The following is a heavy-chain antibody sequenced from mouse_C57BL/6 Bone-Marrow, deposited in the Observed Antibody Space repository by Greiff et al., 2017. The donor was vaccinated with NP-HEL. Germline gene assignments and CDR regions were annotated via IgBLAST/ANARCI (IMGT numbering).Heavy chain of an antibody. CDR3: ARWITTVVPDY. J-gene: IGHJ2*01. Sequence: QVQLQQSGPELVKPGASVKISCKASGYSFTSYYIHWVKQRPGQGLEWIGWIYPGSGNTKYNEKFKGKATLTADTSSSTAYMQLSSLTSEDSAVYYCARWITTVVPDYWGQGTTLTVSS. CDR1: GYSFTSYY. D-gene: IGHD1-1*01. V-gene: IGHV1-66*01. CDR2: IYPGSGNT.